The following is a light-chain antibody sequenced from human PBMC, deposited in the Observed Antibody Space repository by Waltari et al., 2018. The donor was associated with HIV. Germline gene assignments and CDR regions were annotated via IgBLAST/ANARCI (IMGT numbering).Light chain of an antibody. CDR1: QGISNY. J-gene: IGKJ3*01. Sequence: DIQMTQSPSSLSASVGDRVTITCRASQGISNYLAWYQQKPGKVPKLLIYSASTLQSGVPSRFSGSGSGTDFTLTISSLQPEDVATYYCQKYNSARFTFGPGTTVNIK. CDR2: SAS. V-gene: IGKV1-27*01. CDR3: QKYNSARFT.